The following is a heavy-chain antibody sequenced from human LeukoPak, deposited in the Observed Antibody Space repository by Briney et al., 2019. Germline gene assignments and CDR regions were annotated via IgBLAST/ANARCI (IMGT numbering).Heavy chain of an antibody. CDR2: ISYDGSNK. CDR1: GFTFSSYA. V-gene: IGHV3-30-3*01. CDR3: AREADIVATPRIQLWYEIDY. D-gene: IGHD5-12*01. J-gene: IGHJ4*02. Sequence: TGGSLRLSCAASGFTFSSYAMHWVRQAPGKGLEWVAVISYDGSNKYYADSVKGRFTISRDNSKNTLYLQMNSLRAEDTAVYYCAREADIVATPRIQLWYEIDYWGQGTLVTVSS.